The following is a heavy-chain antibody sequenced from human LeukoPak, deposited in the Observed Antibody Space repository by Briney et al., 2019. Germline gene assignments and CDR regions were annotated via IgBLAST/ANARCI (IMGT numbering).Heavy chain of an antibody. CDR2: VYPGDSDT. CDR3: ARLLAVAGTGGGLYNWFDP. Sequence: GESLKISCKGSGYSFTSYWIGWVRQMPGKGLEWMGIVYPGDSDTRYSPSFQGQVTISADKSISTAYLQWSSLKASDTAMYYCARLLAVAGTGGGLYNWFDPWGQGTLVTVSS. D-gene: IGHD6-19*01. V-gene: IGHV5-51*01. J-gene: IGHJ5*02. CDR1: GYSFTSYW.